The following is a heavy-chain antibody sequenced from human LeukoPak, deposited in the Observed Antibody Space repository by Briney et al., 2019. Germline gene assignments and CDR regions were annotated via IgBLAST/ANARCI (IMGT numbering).Heavy chain of an antibody. V-gene: IGHV4-59*11. D-gene: IGHD3-3*01. J-gene: IGHJ4*02. CDR2: IHYRGST. CDR1: RDSLSSHY. CDR3: ARERFGVVNY. Sequence: PPGSLSLTCTVSRDSLSSHYWSWIRQPPGKGLEWIGYIHYRGSTNYNPSLKSRVTISVDTSKNQFSLKLSSVPAADTAVYYCARERFGVVNYWGQGTLVTVSS.